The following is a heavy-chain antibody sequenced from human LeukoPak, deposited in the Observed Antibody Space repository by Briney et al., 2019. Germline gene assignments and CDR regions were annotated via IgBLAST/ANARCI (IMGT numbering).Heavy chain of an antibody. CDR1: GFTFSSYS. D-gene: IGHD5-18*01. V-gene: IGHV3-23*01. CDR3: AKGRVGYSYGNPFDY. Sequence: GGSLRLSCAASGFTFSSYSMNWVRQAPGKGLEWVSAISGSGGSTYYADSVKGRFTISRDNSKNTLYLQMNSLRAEDTAVYYCAKGRVGYSYGNPFDYWGQGTLVTVSS. CDR2: ISGSGGST. J-gene: IGHJ4*02.